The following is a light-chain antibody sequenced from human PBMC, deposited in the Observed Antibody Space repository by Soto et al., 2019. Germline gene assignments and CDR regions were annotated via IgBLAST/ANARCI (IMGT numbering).Light chain of an antibody. CDR3: YQRSNWSPAVT. Sequence: EIVLTQSPGTLSLSPGERATLTCRASQSVSGYFAWYQHKPGQAPRLVIFDASNRAAGIPARFSGGGSGTDFTLTISSLEPEDFAIYYCYQRSNWSPAVTFGQGTRLEIK. CDR2: DAS. CDR1: QSVSGY. J-gene: IGKJ5*01. V-gene: IGKV3-11*01.